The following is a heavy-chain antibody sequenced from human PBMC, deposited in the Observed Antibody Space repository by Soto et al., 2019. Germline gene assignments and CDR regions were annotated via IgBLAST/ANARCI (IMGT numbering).Heavy chain of an antibody. J-gene: IGHJ4*02. D-gene: IGHD6-19*01. CDR1: GFTFSSYG. V-gene: IGHV3-30*18. CDR2: ISYDGSNK. Sequence: QVQLVESGGGVVQPGRSLRLSCAASGFTFSSYGMHWVRQAPGKGLEWVAVISYDGSNKYYADSVKGRFTISRDNYKNTLYLQMNSLRAEDTGVYYCAKGFIAVAGISYFANWSQGTLV. CDR3: AKGFIAVAGISYFAN.